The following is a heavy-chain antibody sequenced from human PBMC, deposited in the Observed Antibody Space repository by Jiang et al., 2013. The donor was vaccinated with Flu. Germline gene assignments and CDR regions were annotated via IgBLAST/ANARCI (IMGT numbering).Heavy chain of an antibody. CDR1: GASISNTGYY. Sequence: LLKPSETLSLTCSVSGASISNTGYYWGWIRQPPGKGLEWIGSIHVRGATYYNSSLKSRVTISVDTSKNQFSLNLSFVTAADTAMYYCARHDDFWGQGALVTVSS. J-gene: IGHJ4*02. CDR2: IHVRGAT. CDR3: ARHDDF. V-gene: IGHV4-39*01.